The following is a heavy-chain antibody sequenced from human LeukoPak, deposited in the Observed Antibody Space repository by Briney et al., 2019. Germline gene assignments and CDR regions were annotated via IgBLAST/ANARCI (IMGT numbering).Heavy chain of an antibody. CDR1: GFTVSTNF. V-gene: IGHV3-53*01. CDR2: IYSGGST. D-gene: IGHD4-11*01. Sequence: GGSLRLSCVVSGFTVSTNFMSWVRQAPGERLEWVSVIYSGGSTYYADSVKGRFAISRDDSKNTLYLQMNSLRAEDTAVYYCARTRVDTTTFDYFDYWGQGTLVTVSS. J-gene: IGHJ4*02. CDR3: ARTRVDTTTFDYFDY.